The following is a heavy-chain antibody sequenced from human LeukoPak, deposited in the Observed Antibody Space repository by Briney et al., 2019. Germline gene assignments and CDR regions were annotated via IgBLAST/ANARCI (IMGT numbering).Heavy chain of an antibody. CDR1: GGSVSSSGYY. V-gene: IGHV4-39*02. Sequence: PSETLSLTCTVSGGSVSSSGYYWGWIRQPPGKGLEWIGNVYNTGTSNYRPSLKSRVTISVDTSNNHFSLKLNSVTAADTAVYYCARGSDYGDFHPTDHDAFDIWGQGTMVTVSS. CDR3: ARGSDYGDFHPTDHDAFDI. D-gene: IGHD4-17*01. CDR2: VYNTGTS. J-gene: IGHJ3*02.